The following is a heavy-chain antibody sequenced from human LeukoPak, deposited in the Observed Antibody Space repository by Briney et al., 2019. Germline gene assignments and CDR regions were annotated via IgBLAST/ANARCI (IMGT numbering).Heavy chain of an antibody. CDR3: ARDRDNSGWYEPFDY. D-gene: IGHD6-19*01. J-gene: IGHJ4*02. V-gene: IGHV3-48*03. CDR2: ISTSGSTI. Sequence: GGSLRLSCAASGFAFSRYEMNWVRQAAGKRLEWVSYISTSGSTIYYADSGKGRFTISRDNAKNSLYLQMNSLRAEDTAVYYCARDRDNSGWYEPFDYWGQGALVTVSS. CDR1: GFAFSRYE.